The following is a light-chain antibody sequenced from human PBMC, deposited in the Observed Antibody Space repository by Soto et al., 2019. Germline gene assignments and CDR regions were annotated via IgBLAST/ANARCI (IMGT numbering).Light chain of an antibody. CDR2: RAS. CDR3: QQYNSYLWT. Sequence: IVMTQSPATLSVSPGERATLSCRASQNIYSNVAWYQQRPGQAPRLLIYRASTRAPGIPARFSGSGSGTEFTLTISSLQSDDFATYYCQQYNSYLWTFGQGTKVDIK. CDR1: QNIYSN. V-gene: IGKV3-15*01. J-gene: IGKJ1*01.